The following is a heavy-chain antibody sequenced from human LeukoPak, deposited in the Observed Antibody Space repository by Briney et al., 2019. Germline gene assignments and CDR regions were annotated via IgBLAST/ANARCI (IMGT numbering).Heavy chain of an antibody. Sequence: SETLSLTCTVSGGSISSYYWSWIRQPAGKGLEWIGRIYTSGSTNYNPSLKSRVTMSVDTSKNQFSLKLSSVTAADTAVYYCARGGTVVAQNAFDIWGQGTMVTVSS. D-gene: IGHD2-2*01. CDR3: ARGGTVVAQNAFDI. V-gene: IGHV4-4*07. CDR1: GGSISSYY. J-gene: IGHJ3*02. CDR2: IYTSGST.